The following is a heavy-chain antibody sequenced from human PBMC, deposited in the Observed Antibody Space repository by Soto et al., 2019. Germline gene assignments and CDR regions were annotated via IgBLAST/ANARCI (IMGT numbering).Heavy chain of an antibody. CDR2: ISWNSGSI. CDR1: GFTFDDYA. V-gene: IGHV3-9*01. Sequence: PGGSLRLSCAASGFTFDDYAMHWVRQAPGKGLEWVSGISWNSGSIGYADSVKGRFTISRDNAKNSLYLEMNSLRAEDTAVYYCVREFVRDFHNWFDLWGQGTLVTVSS. J-gene: IGHJ5*02. D-gene: IGHD2-21*02. CDR3: VREFVRDFHNWFDL.